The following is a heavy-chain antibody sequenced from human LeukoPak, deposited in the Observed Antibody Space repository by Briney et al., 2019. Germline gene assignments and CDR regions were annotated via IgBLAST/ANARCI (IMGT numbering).Heavy chain of an antibody. Sequence: GGSLRLSCAASGFTFSSYWMSWVRQAPGKGLEWVSAISGSGGSTYYADSVKGRFTISRDNSKNTLYLQMNSLRAEDTAVYYCAIGNGIPYYFDYWGQGTLVTVSS. V-gene: IGHV3-23*01. CDR1: GFTFSSYW. CDR3: AIGNGIPYYFDY. CDR2: ISGSGGST. J-gene: IGHJ4*02. D-gene: IGHD4-23*01.